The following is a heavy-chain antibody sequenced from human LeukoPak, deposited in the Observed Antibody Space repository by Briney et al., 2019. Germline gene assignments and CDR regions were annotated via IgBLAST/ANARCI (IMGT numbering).Heavy chain of an antibody. CDR1: GFTFRSHW. CDR2: ISSDGSSR. CDR3: ARDEGSTWQRFDP. Sequence: PGGSLRLSCVASGFTFRSHWMHWVRQAPGKGLVWVSRISSDGSSRTYADSVQGRFTISRDDAKNTLYLQMSSLRAEDTAVYYCARDEGSTWQRFDPWGQGTLVTVSS. D-gene: IGHD6-13*01. J-gene: IGHJ5*02. V-gene: IGHV3-74*01.